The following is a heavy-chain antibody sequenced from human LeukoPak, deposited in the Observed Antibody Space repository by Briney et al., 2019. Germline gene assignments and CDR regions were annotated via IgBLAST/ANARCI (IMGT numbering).Heavy chain of an antibody. J-gene: IGHJ4*02. Sequence: GGSLRLSCAASGFTFSGFGMHWVRQAPGKGLEWVSVIYSSGGTFYSESVKGRFTISRDYSKNTLYLQMNSLRVDDTAVYYCAKDSSGPAFWGQGTLVTVSS. D-gene: IGHD6-19*01. CDR2: IYSSGGT. CDR3: AKDSSGPAF. V-gene: IGHV3-NL1*01. CDR1: GFTFSGFG.